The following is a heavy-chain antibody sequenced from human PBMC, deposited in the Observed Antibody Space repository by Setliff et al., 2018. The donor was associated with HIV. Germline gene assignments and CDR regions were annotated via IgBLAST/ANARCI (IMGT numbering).Heavy chain of an antibody. Sequence: TVSGGSISSYYWSWIRQPAGKGLEWIGRIYTSGSTNYNPSLKSRVTMSVDTSKNQFSLKLSSVTAADTAVYYCAGGYSSPYYYYYYMDVWGKGTTVTVSS. CDR3: AGGYSSPYYYYYYMDV. J-gene: IGHJ6*03. CDR1: GGSISSYY. V-gene: IGHV4-4*07. D-gene: IGHD5-18*01. CDR2: IYTSGST.